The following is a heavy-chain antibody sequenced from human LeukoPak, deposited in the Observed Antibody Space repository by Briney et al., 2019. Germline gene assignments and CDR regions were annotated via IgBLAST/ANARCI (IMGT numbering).Heavy chain of an antibody. Sequence: ASVKVSCKASGYTFTSYDINWVRQATGQGLEWMGWMNPNSGNTGYAQKFQGRVTMTRSTSISTAYMELSSLRSEDTAVYYCASPLTSGTSFDYWGQGTLVTVSS. CDR1: GYTFTSYD. CDR3: ASPLTSGTSFDY. D-gene: IGHD2-2*01. V-gene: IGHV1-8*01. CDR2: MNPNSGNT. J-gene: IGHJ4*02.